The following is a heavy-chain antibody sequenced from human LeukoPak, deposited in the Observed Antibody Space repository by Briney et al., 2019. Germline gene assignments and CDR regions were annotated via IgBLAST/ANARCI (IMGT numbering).Heavy chain of an antibody. CDR3: AKYISNTWHADY. V-gene: IGHV3-23*01. Sequence: GGSLRLSCAASGFTFSSYAMSWVRQAPGKGLEWVSAISGSGGSTYYADSVRGRFAVSRDNSKNTLYLQMNSLRAEDTAVYYCAKYISNTWHADYWGQGTLVTVSS. J-gene: IGHJ4*02. CDR2: ISGSGGST. CDR1: GFTFSSYA.